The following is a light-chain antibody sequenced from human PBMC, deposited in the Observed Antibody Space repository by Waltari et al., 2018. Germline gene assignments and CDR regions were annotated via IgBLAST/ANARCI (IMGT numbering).Light chain of an antibody. Sequence: PGQSITIPCTGTSSDVGGYNFVSWYQQHPGKAPKLMIYDVTNRPSGVSNRFSGSKSGNTASLTISGLQAEDEADYYCSSYASSSAHYVFGSGTKVTVL. CDR1: SSDVGGYNF. J-gene: IGLJ1*01. CDR3: SSYASSSAHYV. CDR2: DVT. V-gene: IGLV2-14*03.